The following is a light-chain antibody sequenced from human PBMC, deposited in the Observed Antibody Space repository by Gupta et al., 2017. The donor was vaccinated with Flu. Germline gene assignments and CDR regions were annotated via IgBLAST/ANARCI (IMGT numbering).Light chain of an antibody. Sequence: EIVMTQAPATLSVSPGERATLSCRASQSVSSKFAWYQQKPGQAPRLLIYGASTRATGIPARFSGSGSGTEFTLTISSLQSEESAVYYCQQDNKWPGTFGQGTKVEVK. CDR1: QSVSSK. CDR3: QQDNKWPGT. CDR2: GAS. J-gene: IGKJ1*01. V-gene: IGKV3-15*01.